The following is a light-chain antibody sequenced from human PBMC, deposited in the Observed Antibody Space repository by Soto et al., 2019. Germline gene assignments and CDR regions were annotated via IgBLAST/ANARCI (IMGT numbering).Light chain of an antibody. J-gene: IGKJ2*01. V-gene: IGKV3-20*01. CDR1: QSVRSNY. Sequence: EIVLTQSPGTLSLSPGERATLSCRASQSVRSNYLAWYQQKPGQDPRLLIYGASSRATGIPDRFSGSGSGTDFTLTISRLEPEDFAVYYCQHYGSSAYTFGQGTTLEIK. CDR3: QHYGSSAYT. CDR2: GAS.